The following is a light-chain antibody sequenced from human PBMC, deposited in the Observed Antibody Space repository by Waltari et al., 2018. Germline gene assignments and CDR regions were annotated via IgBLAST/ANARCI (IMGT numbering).Light chain of an antibody. V-gene: IGKV3-20*01. J-gene: IGKJ3*01. Sequence: EIVLTQSPRTLSSSPGERATLSGRASQTVYSNWLAWYQQRPGQSPRLLISRASDRATGTPDRFSGSVSGTEFTLTISRLEPEDFAVYYCQQYSISPCTFGPGTRVDV. CDR1: QTVYSNW. CDR3: QQYSISPCT. CDR2: RAS.